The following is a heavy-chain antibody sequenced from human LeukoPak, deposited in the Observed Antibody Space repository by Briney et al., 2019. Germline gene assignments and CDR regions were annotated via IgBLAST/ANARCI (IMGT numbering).Heavy chain of an antibody. CDR1: IFIFYDQD. CDR2: IRSRGSTI. Sequence: SERLFCGPSIFIFYDQDVIWTPHAGGEAVVGVTYIRSRGSTINYADSVKGRFTISRDNAKTSQYLQMNSLRAEDTAVYYCARDSQRAYSSSWDYYGMDVWGQGTTVTVSS. D-gene: IGHD6-13*01. CDR3: ARDSQRAYSSSWDYYGMDV. J-gene: IGHJ6*02. V-gene: IGHV3-11*01.